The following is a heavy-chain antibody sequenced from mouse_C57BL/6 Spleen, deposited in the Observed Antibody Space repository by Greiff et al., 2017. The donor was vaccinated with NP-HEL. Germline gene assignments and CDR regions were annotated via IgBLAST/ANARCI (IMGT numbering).Heavy chain of an antibody. CDR2: ISSGGDYI. V-gene: IGHV5-9-1*02. CDR1: GFTFSSYA. CDR3: TRDSEYDYGYAMDY. Sequence: EVHLVESGEGLVKPGGSLKLSCAASGFTFSSYAMSWVRQTPEKRLEWVAYISSGGDYIYYADTVKGRFTISRDNARNTLYLQMSSLKSEDTAMYYCTRDSEYDYGYAMDYWGQGTSVTVSS. D-gene: IGHD2-4*01. J-gene: IGHJ4*01.